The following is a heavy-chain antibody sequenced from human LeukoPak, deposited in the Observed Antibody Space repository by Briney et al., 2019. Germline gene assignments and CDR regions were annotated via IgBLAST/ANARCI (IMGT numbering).Heavy chain of an antibody. CDR3: AKPTKGSSGWYVTAGYFDY. CDR1: GFTFSSYA. Sequence: GGSLRLSCEASGFTFSSYAMSWVRQAPGKGLEWVSAISGSGGSTYYADSVKGRFTISRDNSKNTLYLQMNSLRAEDTAVYYCAKPTKGSSGWYVTAGYFDYWGQGTLVTVSS. J-gene: IGHJ4*02. V-gene: IGHV3-23*01. CDR2: ISGSGGST. D-gene: IGHD6-19*01.